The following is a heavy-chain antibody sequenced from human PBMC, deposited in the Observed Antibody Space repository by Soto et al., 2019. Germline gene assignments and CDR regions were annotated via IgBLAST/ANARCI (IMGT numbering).Heavy chain of an antibody. CDR1: GGSINSTNYS. CDR3: ARDGGRSYPDDYYYYGTDV. D-gene: IGHD3-16*01. Sequence: SETLSLTCAVSGGSINSTNYSWNWIRQPPGKGLEWIGYIYHSGNTYYNPSLKSRVTISVDRSKNHFSLKLTSVTAADTAVYYCARDGGRSYPDDYYYYGTDVWGQGTTVTVSS. J-gene: IGHJ6*02. V-gene: IGHV4-30-2*01. CDR2: IYHSGNT.